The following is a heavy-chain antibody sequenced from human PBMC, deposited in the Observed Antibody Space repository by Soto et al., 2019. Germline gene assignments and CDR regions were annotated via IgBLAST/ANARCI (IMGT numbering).Heavy chain of an antibody. J-gene: IGHJ4*02. CDR2: IYYSGST. CDR3: ARGGSGSYHFDY. V-gene: IGHV4-59*01. Sequence: KTSETLSLTCTVSGGSISSYYWSWIRQPPGKGLEWIGYIYYSGSTNYNPSLKSRVTISVDTSKNQFSLKLSSVTAADTAVYYCARGGSGSYHFDYWGQGTLVTAPQ. D-gene: IGHD1-26*01. CDR1: GGSISSYY.